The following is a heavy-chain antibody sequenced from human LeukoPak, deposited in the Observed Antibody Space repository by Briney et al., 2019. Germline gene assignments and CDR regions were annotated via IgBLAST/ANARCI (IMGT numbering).Heavy chain of an antibody. V-gene: IGHV4-31*03. J-gene: IGHJ4*02. Sequence: SETLSLTCTVSGVSISSGGYYWSWIRQHPGKGLEWIGYIFYSGSTYYDPSLKSRVTISVDTSKNQFSLKLSSVTAADTAVYYCARGGDSGSYPLDYWGQGTLVTVSS. D-gene: IGHD1-26*01. CDR3: ARGGDSGSYPLDY. CDR2: IFYSGST. CDR1: GVSISSGGYY.